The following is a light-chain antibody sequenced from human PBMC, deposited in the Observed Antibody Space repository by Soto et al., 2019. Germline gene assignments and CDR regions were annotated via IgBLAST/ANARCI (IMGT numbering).Light chain of an antibody. V-gene: IGKV1-17*01. CDR2: GAS. Sequence: ILISQSPSSLSASVGDRVTITCRASQGIRNDLAWYQQKPGKAPTLLIHGASSLQSGVPPRYSGSGYGTDFTLTISSLQPEDFAPYYCQHYTNCPITFGQGTRLEIK. CDR1: QGIRND. J-gene: IGKJ5*01. CDR3: QHYTNCPIT.